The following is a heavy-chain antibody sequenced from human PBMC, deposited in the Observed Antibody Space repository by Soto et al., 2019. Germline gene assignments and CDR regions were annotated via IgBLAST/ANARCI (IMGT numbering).Heavy chain of an antibody. CDR1: GFTFSSYW. CDR3: ARDWYSSSRRVWFDP. CDR2: INSDGSST. V-gene: IGHV3-74*01. J-gene: IGHJ5*02. D-gene: IGHD6-13*01. Sequence: EVQLVESGGGLVQPGGSLRLSCAASGFTFSSYWMHWVRQAPGKGLVWVSRINSDGSSTSYADSVKGRFTISRDNAKNTLYLQMNSLRAEDTAVYYCARDWYSSSRRVWFDPWGQGTLVTVSS.